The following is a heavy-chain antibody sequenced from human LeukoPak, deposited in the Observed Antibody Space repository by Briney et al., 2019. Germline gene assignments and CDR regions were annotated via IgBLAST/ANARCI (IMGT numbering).Heavy chain of an antibody. J-gene: IGHJ4*02. V-gene: IGHV1-2*02. D-gene: IGHD6-13*01. Sequence: ASVKVSCKVSGYTFTDYSMHWVRQAPGQGLEWMGWINPNSGGTDYAQKFQGRVTMTRVTSISTAYLEVTRLTSDDTAVYFCVRDMIAAAGAGGWGQGTLVTVSS. CDR3: VRDMIAAAGAGG. CDR2: INPNSGGT. CDR1: GYTFTDYS.